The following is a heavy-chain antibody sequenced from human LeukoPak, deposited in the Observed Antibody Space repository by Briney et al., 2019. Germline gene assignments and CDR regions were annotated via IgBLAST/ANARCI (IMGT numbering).Heavy chain of an antibody. V-gene: IGHV1-69*05. CDR2: IIPIFGTA. D-gene: IGHD6-6*01. CDR3: ARGSDGIAARPIRPLFDY. CDR1: GGTFSSYA. Sequence: SVKVSCKASGGTFSSYAISWVRQAPGQGLEWMGGIIPIFGTANYAQKFQGRVTITTDESTSTAYMELSSLRSEDTAVYYCARGSDGIAARPIRPLFDYWGQGTLVTVSS. J-gene: IGHJ4*02.